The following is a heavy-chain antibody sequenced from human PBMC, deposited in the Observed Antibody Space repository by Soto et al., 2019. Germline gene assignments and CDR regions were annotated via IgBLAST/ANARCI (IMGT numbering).Heavy chain of an antibody. V-gene: IGHV4-31*03. CDR3: ARVHWGGYSGYESPGTFDD. Sequence: PSETLSLTCTVSGGSISSGGYYWSWIRQHPGKGLEWIGYIYYSGSTYYNPSLKSRVTISVDTSKNQFSLKLSSVTAADTAVYYCARVHWGGYSGYESPGTFDDWGQGTLVTVSS. CDR2: IYYSGST. J-gene: IGHJ4*02. D-gene: IGHD5-12*01. CDR1: GGSISSGGYY.